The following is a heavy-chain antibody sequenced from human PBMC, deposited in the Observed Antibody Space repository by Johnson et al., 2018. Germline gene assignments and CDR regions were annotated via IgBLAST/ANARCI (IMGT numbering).Heavy chain of an antibody. V-gene: IGHV3-30-3*01. D-gene: IGHD1-1*01. CDR3: ARKYSWNDGTFYYYMDV. Sequence: QVQLVQSGGGVVQPGESLRLSCAASGFTFSHYAMHWLRQAPGKGLEWVAVISYDGSNKYYADSVKGRFTISRDNSKNTLYLQMNSLRAEDTAVFYCARKYSWNDGTFYYYMDVWSKGTTVTVSS. CDR1: GFTFSHYA. CDR2: ISYDGSNK. J-gene: IGHJ6*03.